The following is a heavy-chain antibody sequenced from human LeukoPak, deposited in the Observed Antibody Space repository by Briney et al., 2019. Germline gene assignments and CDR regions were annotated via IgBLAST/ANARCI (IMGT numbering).Heavy chain of an antibody. Sequence: SETLSLTCTVSGGSISSSSYYWGWIRQPPGKGLGWIGSIYYSGSTYYNPSLKSRVTISVDTSKNQFSLKLSSVTAADTAVYYCARGLYWTDLAEFWGQGILVSVSS. CDR3: ARGLYWTDLAEF. D-gene: IGHD1-1*01. CDR1: GGSISSSSYY. J-gene: IGHJ4*02. CDR2: IYYSGST. V-gene: IGHV4-39*01.